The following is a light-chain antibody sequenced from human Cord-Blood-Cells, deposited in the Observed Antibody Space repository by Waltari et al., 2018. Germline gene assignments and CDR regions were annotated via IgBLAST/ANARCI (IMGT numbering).Light chain of an antibody. CDR3: QQYDNLPYT. CDR1: QDISNY. J-gene: IGKJ2*01. Sequence: DIPVTQSPSSLSASVGDRVAITCQASQDISNYLNWYQQKPGKAPKLLIYDASNLETGVPSRFSGSGSGTDFTVTISSLQPEDIATYYCQQYDNLPYTFGQGTKLEIK. CDR2: DAS. V-gene: IGKV1-33*01.